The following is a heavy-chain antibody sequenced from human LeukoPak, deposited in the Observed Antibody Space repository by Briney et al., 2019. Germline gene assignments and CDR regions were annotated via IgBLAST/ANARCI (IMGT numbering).Heavy chain of an antibody. CDR1: GFTFSSYW. Sequence: PGGSLRLSCAASGFTFSSYWVSWVRQAPGKGLEWVANIKQDGSDKYYVDSVKGRFTISRDNAKNSLYLQMNSLRAEDTAVYYCARGDSSGWYFDYWGQGTLVTVSS. D-gene: IGHD6-19*01. CDR2: IKQDGSDK. CDR3: ARGDSSGWYFDY. J-gene: IGHJ4*02. V-gene: IGHV3-7*01.